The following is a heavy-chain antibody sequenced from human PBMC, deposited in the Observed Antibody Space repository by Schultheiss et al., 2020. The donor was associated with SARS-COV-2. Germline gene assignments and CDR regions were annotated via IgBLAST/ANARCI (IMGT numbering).Heavy chain of an antibody. CDR2: INHSGST. J-gene: IGHJ4*02. Sequence: SETLSLTCTVSGGSISSGGYYWSWIRQPPGKGLEWIGEINHSGSTYYNPSLKSRVTISVDTSKNQFSLKLSSVTAADTAVYYCARGETITIFGVVIMSTFDYWGQGTLVTVSS. CDR1: GGSISSGGYY. CDR3: ARGETITIFGVVIMSTFDY. V-gene: IGHV4-39*01. D-gene: IGHD3-3*01.